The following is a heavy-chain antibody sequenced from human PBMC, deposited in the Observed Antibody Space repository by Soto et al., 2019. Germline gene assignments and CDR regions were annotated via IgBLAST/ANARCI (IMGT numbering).Heavy chain of an antibody. CDR2: ISPYNGDT. CDR3: ARALSMAQYYYFMDV. V-gene: IGHV1-18*01. D-gene: IGHD2-8*01. J-gene: IGHJ6*03. Sequence: GPGVKKPGASVKVSCKTSGYTFTTYGISWVRQAPGQGLEWMGWISPYNGDTHYSQKFQGRVTMTTDTSTTTAFMELRTLRSDDRAIYFRARALSMAQYYYFMDVWGKGTTVAVSS. CDR1: GYTFTTYG.